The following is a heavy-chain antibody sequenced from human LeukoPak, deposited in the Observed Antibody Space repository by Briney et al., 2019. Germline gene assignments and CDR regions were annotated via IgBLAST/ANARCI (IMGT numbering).Heavy chain of an antibody. CDR3: ARMVLRFSFDP. CDR2: IYTSGST. Sequence: SQTLSLTCTVSGGSISSGSYYWSWIRQPAGKGLEWIGRIYTSGSTNYNPSLKSRVTISVDTSKNQFSLKLSSVTAADTAVYYCARMVLRFSFDPWGQGTLVTVSS. J-gene: IGHJ5*02. V-gene: IGHV4-61*02. CDR1: GGSISSGSYY. D-gene: IGHD3-3*01.